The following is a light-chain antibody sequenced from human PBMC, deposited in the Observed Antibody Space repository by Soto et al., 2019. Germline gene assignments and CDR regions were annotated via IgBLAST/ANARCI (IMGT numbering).Light chain of an antibody. V-gene: IGLV1-40*01. Sequence: QSVLTQPPSASGTPGQRVTISCTGSSSNIGAGYDVHWYQQFPGTTPKFLIYGNTNRPSGVPDRFSASKSGTSASLDISGLQAEDEADYYCSSYTSSSTVVFGGGTKLTVL. CDR3: SSYTSSSTVV. J-gene: IGLJ2*01. CDR2: GNT. CDR1: SSNIGAGYD.